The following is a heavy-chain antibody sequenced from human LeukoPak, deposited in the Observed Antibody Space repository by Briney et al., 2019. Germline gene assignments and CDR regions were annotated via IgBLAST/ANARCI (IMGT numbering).Heavy chain of an antibody. D-gene: IGHD3-22*01. CDR1: GGSFSGYY. V-gene: IGHV4-34*01. Sequence: PSETLSLTCAVYGGSFSGYYWSWIRQLPGKGLEWIGEINHSGSTNYNPSLKSRVTMSVDTSKNQFSLRLSSVTAADTAVYYCARDPGDSSFDYWGQGALVTVSS. CDR3: ARDPGDSSFDY. CDR2: INHSGST. J-gene: IGHJ4*02.